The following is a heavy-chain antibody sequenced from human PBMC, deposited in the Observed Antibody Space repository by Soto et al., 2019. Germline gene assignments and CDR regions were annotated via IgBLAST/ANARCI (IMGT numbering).Heavy chain of an antibody. Sequence: GGSLRLSCAASGFTFSSYGMHWVRQAPGKGLEWVAVISYDGSNKYYADSVKGRFTISRDNSKNTLYLQMNSLRAEDTAVYYCAKDRHYDFWSGKHYYMDVWGKGTTVTVSS. CDR1: GFTFSSYG. CDR3: AKDRHYDFWSGKHYYMDV. D-gene: IGHD3-3*01. CDR2: ISYDGSNK. V-gene: IGHV3-30*18. J-gene: IGHJ6*03.